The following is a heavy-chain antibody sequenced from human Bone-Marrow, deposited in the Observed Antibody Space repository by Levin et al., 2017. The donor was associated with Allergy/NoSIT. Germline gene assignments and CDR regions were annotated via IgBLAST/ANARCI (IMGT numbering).Heavy chain of an antibody. D-gene: IGHD3-16*01. V-gene: IGHV3-23*01. Sequence: GGSLRLSCAASGFVFSNSAMSWVRQAPGKGLEWVSTISGGGGGTDDADSVKGRFTISRDNFQNTMYLQMNSLRVEDTAIYYCAKGTDYVYLVSHYFENWGRGTLVAVSS. J-gene: IGHJ4*02. CDR2: ISGGGGGT. CDR3: AKGTDYVYLVSHYFEN. CDR1: GFVFSNSA.